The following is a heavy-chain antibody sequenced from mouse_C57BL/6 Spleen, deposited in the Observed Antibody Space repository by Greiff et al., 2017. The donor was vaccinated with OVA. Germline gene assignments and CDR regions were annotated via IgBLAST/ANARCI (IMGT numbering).Heavy chain of an antibody. J-gene: IGHJ2*01. V-gene: IGHV1-19*01. CDR2: INPYNGGT. CDR3: APTGFVY. D-gene: IGHD4-1*02. Sequence: EVQLQQSGPVLVKPGASVKMSCKASGYTFTDYYMNWVRQSHGKSLEWIGAINPYNGGTSYNQKVKGKATLTVNKSSSTAYMELNSLTSEDSAVYYCAPTGFVYGGQGTTLTVSS. CDR1: GYTFTDYY.